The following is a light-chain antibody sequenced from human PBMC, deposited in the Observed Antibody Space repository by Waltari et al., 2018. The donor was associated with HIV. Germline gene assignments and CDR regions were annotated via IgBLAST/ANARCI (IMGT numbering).Light chain of an antibody. CDR2: NVN. Sequence: QPALTQPASVSGSPGQAITIPCTGSSRDIGTYNYFSWYQQHPGKAPKLLIYNVNKRPSGVSHRFSGSKSDNAASLTISGLQAEDEADYFCSSYTTISILFGGGTKLTVL. CDR1: SRDIGTYNY. V-gene: IGLV2-14*03. CDR3: SSYTTISIL. J-gene: IGLJ2*01.